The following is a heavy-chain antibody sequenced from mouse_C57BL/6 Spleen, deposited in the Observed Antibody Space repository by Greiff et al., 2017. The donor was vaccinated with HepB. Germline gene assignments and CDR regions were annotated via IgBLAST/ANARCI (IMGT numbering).Heavy chain of an antibody. V-gene: IGHV1-55*01. CDR1: GYTFTSYW. J-gene: IGHJ4*01. CDR2: IYPGSGST. Sequence: QVQLQQSGAELVKPGASVKMSCKASGYTFTSYWITWVKQRPGQGLEWIGDIYPGSGSTNYNEKFKSKATLTVDTSSSTAYMQLSSLTSEDSAVYYCARLGTTVVATRDAMDYWGQGTSVTVSS. CDR3: ARLGTTVVATRDAMDY. D-gene: IGHD1-1*01.